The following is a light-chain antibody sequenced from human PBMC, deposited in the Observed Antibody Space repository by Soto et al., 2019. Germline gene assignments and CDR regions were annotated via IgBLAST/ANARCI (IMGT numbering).Light chain of an antibody. CDR2: GAS. CDR3: QQYNNWPFFT. J-gene: IGKJ3*01. Sequence: EIVMTQSPATLSVSPGERATLSCSASQSVSSNLAWYQQKPGQAPRLLIYGASTRATGIPARFSGSGSGTEFTLTISSLQSEDFAVYYCQQYNNWPFFTFGPGTKVDIK. CDR1: QSVSSN. V-gene: IGKV3-15*01.